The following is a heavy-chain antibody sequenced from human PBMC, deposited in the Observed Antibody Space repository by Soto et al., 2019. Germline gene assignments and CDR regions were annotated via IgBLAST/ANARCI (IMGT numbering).Heavy chain of an antibody. CDR1: GGTFSNYA. CDR3: ARPVEMATISRSYLFY. J-gene: IGHJ4*02. D-gene: IGHD5-12*01. CDR2: IIPIFGTA. Sequence: QVQLVQSGAEVKKPGSSVKVSCKASGGTFSNYAINWVRQAPGQGLEWMGGIIPIFGTANYAQKFQGRVTITAGESTSTADLDLSSQRSEDSAVYYCARPVEMATISRSYLFYWGQGTLVTVSS. V-gene: IGHV1-69*01.